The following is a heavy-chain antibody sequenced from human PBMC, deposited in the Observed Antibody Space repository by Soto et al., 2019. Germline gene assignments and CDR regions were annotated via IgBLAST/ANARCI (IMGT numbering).Heavy chain of an antibody. V-gene: IGHV3-7*02. CDR1: GFTFSSRW. Sequence: EVQLVESGGGLVQPGGSLRLSCEASGFTFSSRWMTWVRQGPGKGLEWVANIKQDENGKDYVDSVKGRFTISRDNAKNSLYLQMNSLRADDTAVYYCAAHDGPAAAGLVLDFWGQGTLVNVSS. J-gene: IGHJ4*02. D-gene: IGHD6-13*01. CDR2: IKQDENGK. CDR3: AAHDGPAAAGLVLDF.